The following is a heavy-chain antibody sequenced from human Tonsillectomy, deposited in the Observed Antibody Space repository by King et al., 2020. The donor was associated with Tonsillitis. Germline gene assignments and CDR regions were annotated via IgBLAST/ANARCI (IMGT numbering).Heavy chain of an antibody. Sequence: QLQESGPRLVKPSETLSLTCTVSGGSIADSNYYWGWIRQPPGKGLEWIGSLYDTGIGSNYDTGSTYYNPSLTSRVTISVDTSKNQLSLKLTSVTAADTAVYYCARHLAGFFSPVQLWGQGTLVTVSS. CDR1: GGSIADSNYY. CDR3: ARHLAGFFSPVQL. J-gene: IGHJ1*01. V-gene: IGHV4-39*01. D-gene: IGHD6-13*01. CDR2: NYDTGST.